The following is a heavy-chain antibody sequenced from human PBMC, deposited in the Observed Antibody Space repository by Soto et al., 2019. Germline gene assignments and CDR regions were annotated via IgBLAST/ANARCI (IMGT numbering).Heavy chain of an antibody. Sequence: QVQLVQSGAEVKKPGSSVKVSCKASGGTFSSYAISWVRQAPGQGLEWMGGIIPIFGTANYAQKFQGRVTITADESTSTAYMELSSLSSEDTAVYYCARVVDGYNSGPTDYWGQGTLVTVSS. J-gene: IGHJ4*02. CDR3: ARVVDGYNSGPTDY. D-gene: IGHD5-12*01. CDR1: GGTFSSYA. V-gene: IGHV1-69*12. CDR2: IIPIFGTA.